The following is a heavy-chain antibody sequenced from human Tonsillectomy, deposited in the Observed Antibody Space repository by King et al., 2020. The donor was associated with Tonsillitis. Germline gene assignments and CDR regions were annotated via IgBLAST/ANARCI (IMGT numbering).Heavy chain of an antibody. J-gene: IGHJ4*02. CDR3: VRVFEYNCFDY. CDR2: IYPGDYNI. D-gene: IGHD2/OR15-2a*01. CDR1: GYSFTSYW. Sequence: VQLVESGAEVKKPGESLKISCKASGYSFTSYWIGWVRQMPGKGLEWMGIIYPGDYNIKYSPSFQGQVTISADKSISTAYLQWSSLKASDGAMYYCVRVFEYNCFDYWGQGTQVTVSS. V-gene: IGHV5-51*01.